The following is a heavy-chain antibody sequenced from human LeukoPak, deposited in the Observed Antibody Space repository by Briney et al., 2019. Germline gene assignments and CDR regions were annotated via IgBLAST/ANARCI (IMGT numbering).Heavy chain of an antibody. CDR1: GGTFSSYA. CDR3: AKSLGYCSGGTCYPHFDY. D-gene: IGHD2-15*01. Sequence: SVKVSCKASGGTFSSYAISWVRQAPRQGLEWMGGIIPIFGTANYAQKFQGRVTITADESTSTAYMELSSLRSEDTAVYYCAKSLGYCSGGTCYPHFDYWGQGTLVTVSS. V-gene: IGHV1-69*13. J-gene: IGHJ4*02. CDR2: IIPIFGTA.